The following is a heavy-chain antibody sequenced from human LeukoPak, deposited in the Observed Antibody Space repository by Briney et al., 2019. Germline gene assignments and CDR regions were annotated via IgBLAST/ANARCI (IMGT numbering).Heavy chain of an antibody. CDR1: GFTFSDYY. Sequence: GGSLRLSCAASGFTFSDYYMSWIRQAPGKGLEWVSYISSSGSTIYYADSVKGRFTISRDNAKNSLYLQMNSLRAEDTAVYYCARGYCSSTSCSNFDYWGQGTLVTVSS. CDR3: ARGYCSSTSCSNFDY. V-gene: IGHV3-11*01. J-gene: IGHJ4*02. CDR2: ISSSGSTI. D-gene: IGHD2-2*01.